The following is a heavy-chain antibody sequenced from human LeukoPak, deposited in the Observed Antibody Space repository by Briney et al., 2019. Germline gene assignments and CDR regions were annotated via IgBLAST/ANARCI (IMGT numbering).Heavy chain of an antibody. D-gene: IGHD3-22*01. Sequence: PGGSLRLSCAASGFTFSSYSMNWVRQAPGKGLEWVSSISSSSSYIYYADSVKGRFTISRDNARNSLYLQMNSLRAEDTAVYYCARDPNPMIVVDNAFDIWGQGTMVTVSS. J-gene: IGHJ3*02. V-gene: IGHV3-21*01. CDR2: ISSSSSYI. CDR3: ARDPNPMIVVDNAFDI. CDR1: GFTFSSYS.